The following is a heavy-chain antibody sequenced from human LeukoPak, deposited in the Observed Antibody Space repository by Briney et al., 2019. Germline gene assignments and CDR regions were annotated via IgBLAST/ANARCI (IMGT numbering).Heavy chain of an antibody. V-gene: IGHV4-31*03. Sequence: SETLSLTCTVSGGSISSGGFSWSWIRQHPGKGLEWIGYIYYSGSTYYNPSLKSRLSLSVDTSKNQFSLRLSSVTAADTAVYYCARASRIVVVPAAILNWFDPWGQGTLVTVSS. CDR3: ARASRIVVVPAAILNWFDP. J-gene: IGHJ5*02. CDR1: GGSISSGGFS. CDR2: IYYSGST. D-gene: IGHD2-2*01.